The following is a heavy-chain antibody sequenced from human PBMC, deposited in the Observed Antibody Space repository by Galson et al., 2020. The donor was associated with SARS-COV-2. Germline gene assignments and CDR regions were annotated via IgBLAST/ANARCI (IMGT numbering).Heavy chain of an antibody. J-gene: IGHJ4*02. D-gene: IGHD3-10*01. Sequence: GESLKISCAASGFTFTRYAIHWVRQTPGKGLEWVSAINGGGGDTYYSDSVKGRFTISRDNSKNTVSLQMNSLGAEDTAVYYCARDPYGSGNYPFDYWGQGTLVTVSS. CDR2: INGGGGDT. V-gene: IGHV3-23*01. CDR3: ARDPYGSGNYPFDY. CDR1: GFTFTRYA.